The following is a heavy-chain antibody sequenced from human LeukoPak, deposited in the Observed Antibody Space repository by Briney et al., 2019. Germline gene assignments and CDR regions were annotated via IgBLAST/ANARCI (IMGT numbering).Heavy chain of an antibody. J-gene: IGHJ4*02. CDR2: LASDETNK. Sequence: GGSLRLSCAASGLAISDSWIHWVRQAPGKGLMWVSRLASDETNKIYADSVKGRFTISRDNAKNSLYLQMNSLRAEDTAIYYCTRVGYIDEGIDYWGQGTLVTVSS. CDR1: GLAISDSW. V-gene: IGHV3-74*01. CDR3: TRVGYIDEGIDY. D-gene: IGHD5-24*01.